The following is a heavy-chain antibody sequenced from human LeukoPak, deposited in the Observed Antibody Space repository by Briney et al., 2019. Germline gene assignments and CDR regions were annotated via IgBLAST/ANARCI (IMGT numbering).Heavy chain of an antibody. V-gene: IGHV4-39*07. CDR3: ARLGITSTYFDY. J-gene: IGHJ4*02. D-gene: IGHD7-27*01. CDR1: GGSISSSSYY. Sequence: SETLSLTCTVSGGSISSSSYYWGWIRQPPGKGLEWIGSIYYSGSTYYNPSLKSRVTISVDTSKNQFSLKLSSVTAADTAVYYCARLGITSTYFDYWGQGTLVTVSS. CDR2: IYYSGST.